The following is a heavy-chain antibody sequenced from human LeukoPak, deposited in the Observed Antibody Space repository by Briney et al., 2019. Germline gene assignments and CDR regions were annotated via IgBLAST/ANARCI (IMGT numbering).Heavy chain of an antibody. J-gene: IGHJ4*02. CDR2: ISSSSSYI. V-gene: IGHV3-21*01. CDR3: ASRAVAGTESDY. Sequence: GGSLRLSCAASGFTFSSYSMNWVRQAPGKGLEWVSSISSSSSYIYYADSAKGRFTISRDNAKNSLYLQMNSLRAEDTAVYYCASRAVAGTESDYWGQGTLVTVSS. D-gene: IGHD6-19*01. CDR1: GFTFSSYS.